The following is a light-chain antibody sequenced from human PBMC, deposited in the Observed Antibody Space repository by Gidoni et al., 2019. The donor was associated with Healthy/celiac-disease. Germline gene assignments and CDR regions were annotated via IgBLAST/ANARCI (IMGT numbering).Light chain of an antibody. Sequence: DIQMTQSPSSLSASVGDRVTITCRASQSISSYLIWYQQKPGKAPKLLIYAASSLQSGVPSRFSGSGSGTDFTLTSSSLQPEDFATYYCQQSYSTPLTFGGGTKVEIK. CDR2: AAS. CDR1: QSISSY. J-gene: IGKJ4*01. CDR3: QQSYSTPLT. V-gene: IGKV1-39*01.